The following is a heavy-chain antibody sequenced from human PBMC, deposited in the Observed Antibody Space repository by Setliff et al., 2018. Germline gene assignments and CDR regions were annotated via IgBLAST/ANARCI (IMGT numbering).Heavy chain of an antibody. Sequence: SETLSLTCTVSGGSISNYYWSWIRQPAGKGLEWIGRIYTSGSTNYNPSLKSRVTISVDTSKNQFSLKLSSVTAADTAVYYCARVPTIRFGELYRNDYWGQGTLVTVSS. J-gene: IGHJ4*02. D-gene: IGHD3-10*01. CDR3: ARVPTIRFGELYRNDY. CDR1: GGSISNYY. V-gene: IGHV4-4*07. CDR2: IYTSGST.